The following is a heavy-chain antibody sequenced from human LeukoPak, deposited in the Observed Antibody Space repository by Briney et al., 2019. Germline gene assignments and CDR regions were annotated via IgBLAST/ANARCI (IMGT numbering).Heavy chain of an antibody. D-gene: IGHD4-23*01. J-gene: IGHJ6*03. V-gene: IGHV4-30-4*08. CDR2: IYYSGST. CDR1: GGSISSGDYY. CDR3: ARVNYDYYYYMDV. Sequence: TSETLSLTCTVSGGSISSGDYYWSWIRQPPGKGLEWIGYIYYSGSTYYNPSLKSRVTISVDTSKNQFSPKLSSVTAADTAVYYCARVNYDYYYYMDVWGKGTTVTVSS.